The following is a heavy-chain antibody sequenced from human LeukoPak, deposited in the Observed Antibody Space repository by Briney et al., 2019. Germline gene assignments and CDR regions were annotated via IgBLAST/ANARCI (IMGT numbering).Heavy chain of an antibody. CDR2: IYHSGRT. CDR3: TRPAVADAFDI. Sequence: SETLSLTCAVSGGSITSSNWWSWVRQAPAKRLEWIGEIYHSGRTSYTPSLKSRLTISVDKSKNQFSLELRSVTAADTAIYYCTRPAVADAFDIWGPGTMVTVSS. D-gene: IGHD6-19*01. J-gene: IGHJ3*02. V-gene: IGHV4-4*02. CDR1: GGSITSSNW.